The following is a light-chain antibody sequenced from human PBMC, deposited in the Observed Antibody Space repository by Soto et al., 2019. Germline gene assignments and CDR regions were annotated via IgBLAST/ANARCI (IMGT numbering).Light chain of an antibody. CDR1: SSNIGSNS. CDR2: SSN. Sequence: QSVLTQPHSASGTPGQRVTISCSGSSSNIGSNSVHWFQQVPGTAPKPLIYSSNQRPSGVPERLSGSKSGTSASLAISGLQSEDEADYYCAAWDDSLNGHIFGTGTKVTV. CDR3: AAWDDSLNGHI. V-gene: IGLV1-44*01. J-gene: IGLJ1*01.